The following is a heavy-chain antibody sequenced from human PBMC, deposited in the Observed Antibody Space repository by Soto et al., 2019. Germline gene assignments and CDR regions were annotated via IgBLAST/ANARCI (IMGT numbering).Heavy chain of an antibody. CDR2: MNPNSGNT. CDR3: ARYDFWSGYYREGAFDI. CDR1: GYTFTSYD. J-gene: IGHJ3*02. Sequence: ASVKVSCKASGYTFTSYDINWVRQATGQGLEWMGWMNPNSGNTGYAQKFQGRVTMTRNTSISTAYMELSSLRSEDTAVYYCARYDFWSGYYREGAFDIWGQGTRVTVSS. V-gene: IGHV1-8*01. D-gene: IGHD3-3*01.